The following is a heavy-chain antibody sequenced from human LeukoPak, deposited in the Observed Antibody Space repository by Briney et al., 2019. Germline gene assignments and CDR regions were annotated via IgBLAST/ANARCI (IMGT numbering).Heavy chain of an antibody. V-gene: IGHV1-69*13. CDR1: GGSFSSYV. CDR2: IIPIFGTV. Sequence: ASVKVSCKASGGSFSSYVFNWVRQAPGQGLEWMGGIIPIFGTVNNAQKFQGRVTITADESTSTAYMELSSLRSEDTAVYYCATTTSSGYYDAFDIWGQGTMVTVSS. J-gene: IGHJ3*02. CDR3: ATTTSSGYYDAFDI. D-gene: IGHD3-22*01.